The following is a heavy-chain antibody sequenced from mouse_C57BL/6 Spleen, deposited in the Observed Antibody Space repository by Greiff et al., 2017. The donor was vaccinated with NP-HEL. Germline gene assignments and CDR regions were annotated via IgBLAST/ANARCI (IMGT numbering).Heavy chain of an antibody. CDR2: IYPGDGDT. CDR1: GYAFSSSW. J-gene: IGHJ1*03. D-gene: IGHD1-1*01. Sequence: QVQLQQSGPELVKPGASVKISCKASGYAFSSSWMNWVKQRPGNGLEWIGRIYPGDGDTNYNGKFKGKATLTADKSSSTAYMQLSSLTSEDSAVYFCARSGHTTVVATNWYFDVWGTGTTVTVSS. V-gene: IGHV1-82*01. CDR3: ARSGHTTVVATNWYFDV.